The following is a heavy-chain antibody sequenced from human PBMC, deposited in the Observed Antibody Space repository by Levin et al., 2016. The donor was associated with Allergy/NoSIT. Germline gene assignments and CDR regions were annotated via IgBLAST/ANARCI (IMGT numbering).Heavy chain of an antibody. J-gene: IGHJ4*02. Sequence: WIRQPPGKGLEWIGEINHSGSTNYNPSLKSRVTISVDTSKNQFSLKLSSVTAADRSVYYCARGSPSSGTTWYLDYWSQGTLVTVSS. D-gene: IGHD2-2*01. CDR3: ARGSPSSGTTWYLDY. CDR2: INHSGST. V-gene: IGHV4-34*01.